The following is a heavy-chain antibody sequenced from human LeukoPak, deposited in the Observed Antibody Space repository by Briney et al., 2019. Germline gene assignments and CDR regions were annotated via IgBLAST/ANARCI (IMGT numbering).Heavy chain of an antibody. CDR1: GFTFSSYA. J-gene: IGHJ4*02. CDR3: ASRRVDSSGY. CDR2: ISRSGGST. D-gene: IGHD3-22*01. Sequence: GGSLRLSCAASGFTFSSYAMSWVRQAPGKGLEWVSAISRSGGSTYYADSVKGRFTISRDNSKNTLYLQMNSLRAEDTAVYYCASRRVDSSGYWGQGTLVTVSS. V-gene: IGHV3-23*01.